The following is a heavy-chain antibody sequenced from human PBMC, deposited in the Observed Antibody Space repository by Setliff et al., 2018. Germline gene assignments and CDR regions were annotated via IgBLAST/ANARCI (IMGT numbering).Heavy chain of an antibody. D-gene: IGHD3-9*01. CDR3: ARGRLGPGYFDWLSSVGFDAFDV. J-gene: IGHJ3*01. V-gene: IGHV1-8*01. Sequence: ASVKVSCKASGYTFTSYDINWVRQATGQGLEWMGWMNPNSGNTGYAQKFQGRVTMTRNTTISTAYMELSSLRSEDTAVYYCARGRLGPGYFDWLSSVGFDAFDVWGQGTMVTVS. CDR2: MNPNSGNT. CDR1: GYTFTSYD.